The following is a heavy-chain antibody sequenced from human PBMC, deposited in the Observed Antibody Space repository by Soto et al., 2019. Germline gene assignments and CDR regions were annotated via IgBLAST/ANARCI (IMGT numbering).Heavy chain of an antibody. V-gene: IGHV1-8*01. D-gene: IGHD4-17*01. Sequence: GASVKVSCKTSGYTFTTYDLNWVRQATGQGLEWMGWMSPNSGNAGFTQKFQGKVTMTRNTSISTAYMELSSLTSDDTAIYYCARGLGWGLRDPFDYWGQGTLVTVSS. J-gene: IGHJ4*02. CDR2: MSPNSGNA. CDR1: GYTFTTYD. CDR3: ARGLGWGLRDPFDY.